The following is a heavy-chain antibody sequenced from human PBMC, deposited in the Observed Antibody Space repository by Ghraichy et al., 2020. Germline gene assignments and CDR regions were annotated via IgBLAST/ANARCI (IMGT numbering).Heavy chain of an antibody. D-gene: IGHD3-22*01. CDR2: IYGGGGT. Sequence: GGSLRLSCAASGFTVSSSYMSWVRQAPGKGLEWVSVIYGGGGTYYADSVKGRFTISRDNSKNTVYLQMNSLRAEDTAVYYCASGSSGYYYIEYWGQGTLVTVSS. CDR3: ASGSSGYYYIEY. V-gene: IGHV3-53*01. CDR1: GFTVSSSY. J-gene: IGHJ4*02.